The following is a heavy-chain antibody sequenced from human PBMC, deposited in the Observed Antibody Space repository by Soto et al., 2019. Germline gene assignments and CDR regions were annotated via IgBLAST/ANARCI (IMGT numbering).Heavy chain of an antibody. Sequence: PGGSLRLSCAASGFTFSSYEMNWVRQAPGKGLEWVSYISSSGSTIYYADSVKGRFTISRDNAKNSLYLQMNSLRAEDTAVYHCARLFWSGYPVAYYYGMDVWGQGTTVTVSS. CDR2: ISSSGSTI. CDR3: ARLFWSGYPVAYYYGMDV. V-gene: IGHV3-48*03. CDR1: GFTFSSYE. D-gene: IGHD3-3*01. J-gene: IGHJ6*02.